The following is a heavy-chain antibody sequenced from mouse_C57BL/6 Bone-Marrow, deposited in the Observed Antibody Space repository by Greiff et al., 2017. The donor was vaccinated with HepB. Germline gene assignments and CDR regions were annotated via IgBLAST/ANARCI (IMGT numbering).Heavy chain of an antibody. Sequence: DVMLLESGGGLVKPGGSLKLSCAASGFTFSDYGMHWVRQAPEKGLEWVAYISSGSSTIYYADTVKGRFTISRDNAKNTLFLQMTSLGSEDTAMYYCTREYDYDYWGQGTTLTVSS. V-gene: IGHV5-17*01. D-gene: IGHD2-4*01. J-gene: IGHJ2*01. CDR3: TREYDYDY. CDR1: GFTFSDYG. CDR2: ISSGSSTI.